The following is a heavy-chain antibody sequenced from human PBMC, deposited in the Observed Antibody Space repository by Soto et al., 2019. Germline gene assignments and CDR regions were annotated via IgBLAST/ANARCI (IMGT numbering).Heavy chain of an antibody. CDR3: ARDLDGLHDDTSGPFPRPG. CDR2: IHSSGSI. J-gene: IGHJ1*01. V-gene: IGHV4-30-4*01. D-gene: IGHD3-22*01. Sequence: SETLSLTCTVSGGSISSDDYYWSWIRQAPGRGLEWIGYIHSSGSIYYNPSLKRRATMSIDTAGNQFSLKVSSVTVADTVVYYCARDLDGLHDDTSGPFPRPGWGQGTLVTVSS. CDR1: GGSISSDDYY.